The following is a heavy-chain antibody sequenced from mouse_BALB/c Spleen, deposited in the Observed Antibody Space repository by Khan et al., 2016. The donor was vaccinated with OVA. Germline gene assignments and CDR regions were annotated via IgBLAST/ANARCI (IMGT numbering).Heavy chain of an antibody. Sequence: EVQLQESGPGLVKPSQSLSLTCTVTGYSITSDYAWNWIRQFPGNKLEWMGYISYSGTTSYNPSLKSRISVTRDTSKNQFFLQLNSVTAEDSATYCCARSSSWVLDYWGQGTTLTVSS. CDR1: GYSITSDYA. V-gene: IGHV3-2*02. CDR3: ARSSSWVLDY. J-gene: IGHJ2*01. D-gene: IGHD4-1*01. CDR2: ISYSGTT.